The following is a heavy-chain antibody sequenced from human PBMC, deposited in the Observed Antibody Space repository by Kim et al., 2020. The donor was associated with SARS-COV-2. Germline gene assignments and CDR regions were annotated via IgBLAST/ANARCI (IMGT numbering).Heavy chain of an antibody. D-gene: IGHD3-16*01. CDR2: ITKSSTTI. V-gene: IGHV3-48*02. J-gene: IGHJ3*02. Sequence: GGSLRLFCATPGFTFSAYDMNWVRQAPGKGLEWLSFITKSSTTIYYADSVEGRFTISRDNAKNSLFLQMNSLRDEDTALYYCVRDRMGGAFDMWGQGTMV. CDR3: VRDRMGGAFDM. CDR1: GFTFSAYD.